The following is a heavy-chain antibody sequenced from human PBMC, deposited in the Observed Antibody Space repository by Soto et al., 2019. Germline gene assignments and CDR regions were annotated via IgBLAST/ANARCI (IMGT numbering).Heavy chain of an antibody. Sequence: GGSLTLSCAASEFTFSSYVMSWVRQAPGKGLEWVSSISASGGTPYYGDSVKGRFIISRDNSRDTLYLQMHSLRAEDTAVYFCAKGLYDNAGYYYSNWGQGTLVTVSS. CDR3: AKGLYDNAGYYYSN. CDR1: EFTFSSYV. D-gene: IGHD3-22*01. J-gene: IGHJ4*02. V-gene: IGHV3-23*01. CDR2: ISASGGTP.